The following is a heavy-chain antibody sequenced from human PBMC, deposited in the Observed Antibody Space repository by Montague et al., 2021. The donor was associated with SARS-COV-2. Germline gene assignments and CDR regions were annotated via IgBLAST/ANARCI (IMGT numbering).Heavy chain of an antibody. CDR2: INHTGST. CDR1: GGSFSGYF. Sequence: SETLSLTCAVSGGSFSGYFWSWIRQPPGKGLEWIGEINHTGSTKHNPSLKSRVTISVDTSKNQFSVKVTSMTAADTAFYYCARLGDGVVPAPILGVGPFYSYYYMDVWGKGTTVTVSS. D-gene: IGHD2-2*02. J-gene: IGHJ6*03. V-gene: IGHV4-34*01. CDR3: ARLGDGVVPAPILGVGPFYSYYYMDV.